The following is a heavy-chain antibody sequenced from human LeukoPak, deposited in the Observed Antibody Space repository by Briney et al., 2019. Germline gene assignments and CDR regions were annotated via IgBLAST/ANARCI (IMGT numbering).Heavy chain of an antibody. CDR2: ISHSGTP. Sequence: SETLSLTCAVYGGSFSDYYWTWIRQTPGKGPEWIGQISHSGTPSYNPSLKSRVTMSVDTSKNQFSLKLTSVTAADTAVYYCARGCPGYWGQGTLVTVSS. V-gene: IGHV4-34*01. CDR1: GGSFSDYY. J-gene: IGHJ4*02. CDR3: ARGCPGY.